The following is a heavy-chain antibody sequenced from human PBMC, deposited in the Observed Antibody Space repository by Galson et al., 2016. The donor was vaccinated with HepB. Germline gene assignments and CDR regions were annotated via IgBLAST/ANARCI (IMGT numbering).Heavy chain of an antibody. D-gene: IGHD3-10*01. CDR1: GSNFGGFA. Sequence: SLRLSCAASGSNFGGFAMHWVRQVPGKGLEWVSAITWNTNNIQYADSVRGRFTISRDNAKNSLYLQMNSLRPDDTAFYYCTKGLPYGTTWVGAFDYWGQGVLVTVSS. CDR2: ITWNTNNI. V-gene: IGHV3-9*01. J-gene: IGHJ4*02. CDR3: TKGLPYGTTWVGAFDY.